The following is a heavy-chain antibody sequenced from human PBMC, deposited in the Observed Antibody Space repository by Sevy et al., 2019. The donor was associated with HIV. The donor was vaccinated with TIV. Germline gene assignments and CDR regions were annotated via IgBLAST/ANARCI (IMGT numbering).Heavy chain of an antibody. V-gene: IGHV4-59*01. CDR2: IYYSGST. CDR3: ARSLNYGDYYYNWFDP. CDR1: GGSISSYY. Sequence: SETLYLTCTVSGGSISSYYWSWIRQPPGKGLEWIGYIYYSGSTNYNPSLKSRVTISVDTSKNQFSLKLSSATAADTAVYYCARSLNYGDYYYNWFDPWGQGTLVTVSS. D-gene: IGHD4-17*01. J-gene: IGHJ5*02.